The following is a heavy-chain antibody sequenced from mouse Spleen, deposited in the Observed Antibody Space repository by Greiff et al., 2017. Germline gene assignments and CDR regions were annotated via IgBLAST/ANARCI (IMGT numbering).Heavy chain of an antibody. J-gene: IGHJ1*01. Sequence: EVQLVESGPGLVKPSQSLSLTCSVTGYSITSGYYWNWIRQFPGNKLEWMGYISYDGSNNYNPSLKNRISITRDTSKNQFFLKLNSVTTEDTATYYCAREREFYYGSSSWYFDVWGAGTTVTVSS. D-gene: IGHD1-1*01. CDR1: GYSITSGYY. CDR2: ISYDGSN. CDR3: AREREFYYGSSSWYFDV. V-gene: IGHV3-6*01.